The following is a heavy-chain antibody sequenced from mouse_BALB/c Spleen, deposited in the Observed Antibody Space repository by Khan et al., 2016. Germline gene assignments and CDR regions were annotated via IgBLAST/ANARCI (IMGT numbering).Heavy chain of an antibody. CDR1: GYSITSGYS. CDR3: ARWNGYYAMDY. J-gene: IGHJ4*01. Sequence: EVQLQESGPDLVKPSQSLSLTCTVTGYSITSGYSWHWIRQFPGNKLEWMGYIHYSGSTTYNPSLKSRISITRDPSKNQFFLQLNSGTTEDTATYYCARWNGYYAMDYWGQGTSVTVSS. V-gene: IGHV3-1*02. CDR2: IHYSGST.